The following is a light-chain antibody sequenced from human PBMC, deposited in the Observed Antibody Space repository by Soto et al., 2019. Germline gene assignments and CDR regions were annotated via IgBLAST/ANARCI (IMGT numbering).Light chain of an antibody. CDR1: QFVGSY. CDR3: QQRSNWPPWT. V-gene: IGKV3-11*01. Sequence: EIVLTQSPGTLSLSPGQRATLSCRASQFVGSYLAWYQQKPGQAPRHLIFDASKRATDIPARFSGSGSGTDFTLTISSLEPEDFAVYFCQQRSNWPPWTFGQGTKVEIK. J-gene: IGKJ1*01. CDR2: DAS.